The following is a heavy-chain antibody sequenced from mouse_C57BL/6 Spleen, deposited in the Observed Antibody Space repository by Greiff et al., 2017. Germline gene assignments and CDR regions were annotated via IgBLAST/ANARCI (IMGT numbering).Heavy chain of an antibody. V-gene: IGHV1-62-2*01. CDR1: GYTFTEYT. D-gene: IGHD1-1*02. CDR3: ARHEGVLWGDYYAMDY. J-gene: IGHJ4*01. Sequence: VQLQESGAELVKPGASVKLSCKASGYTFTEYTIHWVKQRSGQGLEWIGWFYPGSGSIKYNEKFKDKATLTADKSSSTVYMELSRVTSEDSAVYFCARHEGVLWGDYYAMDYWGQGTSVTVSS. CDR2: FYPGSGSI.